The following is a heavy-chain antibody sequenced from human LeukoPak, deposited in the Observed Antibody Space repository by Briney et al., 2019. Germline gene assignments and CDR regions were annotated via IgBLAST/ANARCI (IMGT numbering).Heavy chain of an antibody. J-gene: IGHJ3*02. CDR2: ISAYNGNT. V-gene: IGHV1-18*01. D-gene: IGHD6-13*01. CDR1: GYTFTSYG. CDR3: ARVASSWYSAAFDI. Sequence: GASVKVSCKASGYTFTSYGISWVRQAPGQGLEWMGWISAYNGNTNYAQKLQGRVTMTTDTSTSTAYMELRGLRSDDTAVYYCARVASSWYSAAFDIWGQGTMVTVSS.